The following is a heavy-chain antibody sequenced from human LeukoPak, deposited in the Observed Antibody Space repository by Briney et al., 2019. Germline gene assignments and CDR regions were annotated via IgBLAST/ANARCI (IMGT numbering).Heavy chain of an antibody. V-gene: IGHV4-31*03. CDR1: GASISDAAYY. CDR2: IYYSGST. CDR3: ARAGYYDQGGGVYFDY. J-gene: IGHJ4*02. D-gene: IGHD3-22*01. Sequence: SQTLSLTYTVSGASISDAAYYWSWIRQHPGEGLEWIGYIYYSGSTSYNPSLKSRVTISVDTSKNHFSLKLTSVTAADTAVYYCARAGYYDQGGGVYFDYWGQGTLVTVSS.